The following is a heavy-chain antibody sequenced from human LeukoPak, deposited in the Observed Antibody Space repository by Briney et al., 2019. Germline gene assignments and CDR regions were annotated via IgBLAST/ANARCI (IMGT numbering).Heavy chain of an antibody. CDR1: GFTFSNYG. V-gene: IGHV3-33*01. Sequence: GGSLRLSCAASGFTFSNYGMHWVRQAPGKGLEWVAVIWYDGSRKYYADSVKGQFTISRDTSKNTLYLQMNSLRAEDTAVYYCARVVDSSSHYGWPDPWGQETRVTV. J-gene: IGHJ5*02. D-gene: IGHD3-22*01. CDR3: ARVVDSSSHYGWPDP. CDR2: IWYDGSRK.